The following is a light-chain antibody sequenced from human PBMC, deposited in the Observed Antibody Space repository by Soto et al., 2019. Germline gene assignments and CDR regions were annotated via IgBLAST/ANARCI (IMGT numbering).Light chain of an antibody. V-gene: IGKV1-13*02. CDR3: QQFNGFPLT. Sequence: IQLTQSPSSLSASVGDRVTITCRAGQDIGSALAWYQQRPGKAPKLLLYDASNLEAGVPSRFSGSVSGTNVTLTITSLRPDDFATYYWQQFNGFPLTFFGGTKVKIK. CDR1: QDIGSA. J-gene: IGKJ4*02. CDR2: DAS.